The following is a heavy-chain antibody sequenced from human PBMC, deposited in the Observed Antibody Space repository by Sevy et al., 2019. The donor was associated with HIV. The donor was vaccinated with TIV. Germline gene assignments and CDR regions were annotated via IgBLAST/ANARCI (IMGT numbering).Heavy chain of an antibody. CDR3: ARTPKYYDFWSGPNDY. Sequence: GESLKISCKGSGYGFTSYWIGWVRQMPGKGLEWMGIIYPGDSDTRYSPSFQGQVTISADKSISTAYLQWSSLKASDTAMYYCARTPKYYDFWSGPNDYWGQGTLVTVSS. CDR2: IYPGDSDT. J-gene: IGHJ4*02. V-gene: IGHV5-51*01. D-gene: IGHD3-3*01. CDR1: GYGFTSYW.